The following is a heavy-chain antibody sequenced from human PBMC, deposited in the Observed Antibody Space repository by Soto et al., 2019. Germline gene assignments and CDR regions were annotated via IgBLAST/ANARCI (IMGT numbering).Heavy chain of an antibody. V-gene: IGHV1-18*01. CDR3: ARLLGPTSSENWCDP. Sequence: VELMQSGGEVKKPGASVNVSCKTSGYTFFSYGITWVRQAPGQGLEWMGWVSGYNGPTNYAQKFQGRVSMTRDISTATAYMELRSLRSDDTAVYYCARLLGPTSSENWCDPWGQGTLVTVSS. CDR1: GYTFFSYG. J-gene: IGHJ5*02. CDR2: VSGYNGPT. D-gene: IGHD2-8*02.